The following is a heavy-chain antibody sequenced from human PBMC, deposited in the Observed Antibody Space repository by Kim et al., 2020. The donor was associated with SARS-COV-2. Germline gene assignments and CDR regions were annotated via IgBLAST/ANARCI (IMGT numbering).Heavy chain of an antibody. CDR1: GFTFSSYS. Sequence: GGSLRLSCAASGFTFSSYSMNWVRQAPGKGLEWVSYISSSSSTIYYADSVKGRFTISRDNAKNSLYLQMNSLRDEDTAVYYCARAVTGGSSWYDRWFDPWGQGTLVTVSS. CDR2: ISSSSSTI. V-gene: IGHV3-48*02. CDR3: ARAVTGGSSWYDRWFDP. D-gene: IGHD6-13*01. J-gene: IGHJ5*02.